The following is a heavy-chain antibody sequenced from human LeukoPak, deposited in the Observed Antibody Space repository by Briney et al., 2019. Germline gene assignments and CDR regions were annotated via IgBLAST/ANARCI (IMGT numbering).Heavy chain of an antibody. CDR3: ARSLTGYYVASGFYYYMDV. CDR1: EFTFSLYA. CDR2: ISYDGNKP. D-gene: IGHD3-9*01. J-gene: IGHJ6*03. V-gene: IGHV3-30*04. Sequence: PGGSLRLSCAASEFTFSLYAMHWVRQAPGKGLEWLAAISYDGNKPYYADSVKGRFTISRDNAKNSLYLQMNSLRAEDTAVYYCARSLTGYYVASGFYYYMDVWGKGTTVTVSS.